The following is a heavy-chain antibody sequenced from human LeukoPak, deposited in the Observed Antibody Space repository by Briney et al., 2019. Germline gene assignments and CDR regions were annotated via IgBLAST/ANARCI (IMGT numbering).Heavy chain of an antibody. CDR2: INHSGST. V-gene: IGHV4-34*01. J-gene: IGHJ6*02. Sequence: TASETLSLTCAVYGGSFSGYYWSWIRQPPGKGLEWIGEINHSGSTNYNPSLKSRVTISVDTSKNQFSLKLSSVTAADTAVYYCARDGYSYGGTDYYGMDVWGQGTTVTVSS. CDR3: ARDGYSYGGTDYYGMDV. CDR1: GGSFSGYY. D-gene: IGHD5-18*01.